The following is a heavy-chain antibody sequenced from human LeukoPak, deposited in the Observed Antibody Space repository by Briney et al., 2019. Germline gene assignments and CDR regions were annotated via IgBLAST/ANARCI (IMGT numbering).Heavy chain of an antibody. V-gene: IGHV4-30-2*01. CDR1: GGSISSGGYY. D-gene: IGHD1-26*01. Sequence: SETLSLTCTVSGGSISSGGYYWSWIRQPPGKGLEWIGYIYHSGSTYYNPSLKSRVTISVDRSKNQFSLKLSSVTAADTAVYYCAREASSGSLLAWGQGTLVTVSS. CDR3: AREASSGSLLA. CDR2: IYHSGST. J-gene: IGHJ5*02.